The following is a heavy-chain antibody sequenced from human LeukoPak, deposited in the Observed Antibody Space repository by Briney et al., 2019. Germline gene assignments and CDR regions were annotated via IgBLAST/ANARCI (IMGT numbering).Heavy chain of an antibody. CDR1: GGSTSSSSYY. V-gene: IGHV4-39*01. CDR2: IYYSGST. J-gene: IGHJ4*02. D-gene: IGHD2-21*02. CDR3: ASGDLEFDY. Sequence: SETLSLTWTVSGGSTSSSSYYWVWIRQRPGKGLEWIGCIYYSGSTYYNPYLKSRVTISVDTSKNEFSLKLSYVTAADTAVYYCASGDLEFDYWGQGTLVTVSS.